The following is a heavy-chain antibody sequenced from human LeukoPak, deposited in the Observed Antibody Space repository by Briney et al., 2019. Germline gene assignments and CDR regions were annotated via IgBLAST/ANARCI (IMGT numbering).Heavy chain of an antibody. Sequence: SETLSLTCTVSGGSISTYYWSWIRQPPGKGLEWIGYIYYTGSTNYNPSLKGRVTISVDTSKNQFSLKLSSVTAADTAVYYCARDDYGFDYWGQGTLVTVSS. CDR2: IYYTGST. CDR3: ARDDYGFDY. D-gene: IGHD4-17*01. V-gene: IGHV4-59*01. CDR1: GGSISTYY. J-gene: IGHJ4*02.